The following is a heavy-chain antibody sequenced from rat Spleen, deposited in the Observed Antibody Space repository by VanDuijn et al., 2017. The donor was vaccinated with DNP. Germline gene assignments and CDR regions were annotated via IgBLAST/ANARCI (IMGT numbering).Heavy chain of an antibody. CDR1: GFTLNKYW. J-gene: IGHJ2*01. CDR2: IISSGGNT. Sequence: EVQLVESGGGLVQPGGSLTLSCAASGFTLNKYWMTWIRQAPGKGLEWIASIISSGGNTYYPESVKGRFTISRDDAKNSLYLQMSKLGSEDTAIYYCAKGPNYGGYSDYFDYWGQGVMVTVSS. D-gene: IGHD1-11*01. V-gene: IGHV5-31*01. CDR3: AKGPNYGGYSDYFDY.